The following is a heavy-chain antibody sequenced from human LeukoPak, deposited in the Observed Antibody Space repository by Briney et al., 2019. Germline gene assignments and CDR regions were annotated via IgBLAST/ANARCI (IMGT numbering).Heavy chain of an antibody. D-gene: IGHD2-2*01. J-gene: IGHJ3*02. V-gene: IGHV4-59*01. CDR3: ARGAYCSYTSCYSNAFDI. CDR2: IYHSGST. Sequence: PSETLSLTCTVSGGSISHFYWTWIRQPPGKGLEWIGYIYHSGSTTYNPSLKSRVTISVNTSKNQFSLKLSSVTAADTAVYYCARGAYCSYTSCYSNAFDIWGQGSLVTVSS. CDR1: GGSISHFY.